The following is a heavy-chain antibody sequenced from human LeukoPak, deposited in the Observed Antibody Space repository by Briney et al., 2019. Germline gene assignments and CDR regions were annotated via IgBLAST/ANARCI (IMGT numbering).Heavy chain of an antibody. Sequence: QPGGSLRLSCAASGFSFSSYGMRWVRQAPGKGLEWVGDIWYDGSHTYYADSVKGRFIISRDNSMNTLYMQMNSLRGEDAAVYYCVRGGYCSGTSCAHYDGMDVWGQGTTVTVSS. V-gene: IGHV3-33*01. CDR1: GFSFSSYG. J-gene: IGHJ6*02. CDR3: VRGGYCSGTSCAHYDGMDV. CDR2: IWYDGSHT. D-gene: IGHD2-2*01.